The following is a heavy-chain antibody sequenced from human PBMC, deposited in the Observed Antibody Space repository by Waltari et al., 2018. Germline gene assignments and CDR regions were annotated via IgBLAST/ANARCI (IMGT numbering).Heavy chain of an antibody. Sequence: QVQLQQWGAGLLKPSETLSLTCAVYGGSFSGYYWSWIRQPPGKGLEWIGEINHSGSTNDNPSLKSRVTISVDTSKNQFSLKLSSVTAADTAVYYCARLLYYGSGSRGDYWGQGTLVTVSS. J-gene: IGHJ4*02. CDR3: ARLLYYGSGSRGDY. CDR2: INHSGST. D-gene: IGHD3-10*01. V-gene: IGHV4-34*01. CDR1: GGSFSGYY.